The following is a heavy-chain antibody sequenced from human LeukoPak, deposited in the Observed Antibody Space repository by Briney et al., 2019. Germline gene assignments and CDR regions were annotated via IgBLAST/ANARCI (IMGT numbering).Heavy chain of an antibody. CDR1: GVSISSSNSY. CDR2: IYYSGNT. J-gene: IGHJ6*03. CDR3: TRGSIAYYYMDV. V-gene: IGHV4-39*07. Sequence: SETLSLTCTVSGVSISSSNSYWGWIRQPPGKGLEWIGSIYYSGNTYYNASPKSQVSISIDTSKNQFSLKLSSVTAADTAVYYCTRGSIAYYYMDVWGKGTTVTISS. D-gene: IGHD3-22*01.